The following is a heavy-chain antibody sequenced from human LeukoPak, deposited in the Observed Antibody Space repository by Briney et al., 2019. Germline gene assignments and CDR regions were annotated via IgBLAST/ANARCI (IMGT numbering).Heavy chain of an antibody. D-gene: IGHD3-22*01. CDR1: GGSISSSSYY. V-gene: IGHV4-39*01. CDR3: ASGTYDSSGYYNLPFDY. Sequence: SETLSLTCTVSGGSISSSSYYWGWIRQPPGKGLEWIGSIYYSGSTYYNPSLKSRVTISVDTSKNQFSLKLSSVTAADTAVYYCASGTYDSSGYYNLPFDYWGQGTLVTDSS. J-gene: IGHJ4*02. CDR2: IYYSGST.